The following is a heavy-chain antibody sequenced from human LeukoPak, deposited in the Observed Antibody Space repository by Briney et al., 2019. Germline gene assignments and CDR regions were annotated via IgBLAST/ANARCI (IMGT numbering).Heavy chain of an antibody. CDR3: ARDRESITIFGVWGAWWVDV. CDR1: GFTFSSYW. CDR2: IKQDGSEK. V-gene: IGHV3-7*01. Sequence: GGSLRLSCAASGFTFSSYWMSWVRQAPGKGLEWVANIKQDGSEKYYVDSVKGRFTISRDNAKNSLYLQMNSLRAEDTAVYYCARDRESITIFGVWGAWWVDVWGKGTTVTVSS. J-gene: IGHJ6*04. D-gene: IGHD3-3*01.